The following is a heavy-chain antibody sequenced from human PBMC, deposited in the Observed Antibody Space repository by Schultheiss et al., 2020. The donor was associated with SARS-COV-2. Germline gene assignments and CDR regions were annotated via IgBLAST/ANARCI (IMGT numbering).Heavy chain of an antibody. Sequence: GGSLRLSCKGSGYSFTSYWIGWVRQMPGKGLEWMGRIDPSDSYTNYSPSFQGQVTISADKSISTAYLQWSSLKASDTAMYYCAAAGSSGYSTFDYWGQGTLVTVSS. CDR1: GYSFTSYW. J-gene: IGHJ4*02. D-gene: IGHD3-22*01. CDR3: AAAGSSGYSTFDY. V-gene: IGHV5-10-1*04. CDR2: IDPSDSYT.